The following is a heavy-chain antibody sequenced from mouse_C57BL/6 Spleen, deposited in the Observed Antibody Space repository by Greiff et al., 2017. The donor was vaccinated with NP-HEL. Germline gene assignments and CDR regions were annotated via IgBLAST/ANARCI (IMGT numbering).Heavy chain of an antibody. CDR1: GYTFTSYW. J-gene: IGHJ2*01. Sequence: QVQLQQPGAELVKSGASVKLSSKASGYTFTSYWMHWVKQRPGRGLEWIGRIDPNCGGTNYNEKFKSKATLTADTPSSTAYMQLSSLTSEDSAVYYWSRSLRGGSYLDYWGQGTTLTVSS. CDR3: SRSLRGGSYLDY. V-gene: IGHV1-62-3*01. CDR2: IDPNCGGT. D-gene: IGHD1-1*01.